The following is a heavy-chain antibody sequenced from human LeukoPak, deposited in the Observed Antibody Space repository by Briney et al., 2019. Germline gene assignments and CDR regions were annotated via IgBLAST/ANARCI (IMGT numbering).Heavy chain of an antibody. Sequence: GASVKVSCKASGYTFTSYGISWVRQAPGQGLEWMGWISAYNGNTNYAQKLQGRVTMTTDTSTSTAYMELRSLRSDDTAAYYCARDSRYCSGGSCYPNWFDPWGQGTLVTVSS. CDR2: ISAYNGNT. J-gene: IGHJ5*02. CDR3: ARDSRYCSGGSCYPNWFDP. V-gene: IGHV1-18*04. D-gene: IGHD2-15*01. CDR1: GYTFTSYG.